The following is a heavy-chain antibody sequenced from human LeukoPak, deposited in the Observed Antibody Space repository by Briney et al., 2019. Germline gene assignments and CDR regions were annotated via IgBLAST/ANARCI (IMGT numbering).Heavy chain of an antibody. CDR3: ARDRQWLDV. Sequence: GGSLRLSCAASGFTFSSYGMHWVRQAPGKGLEWVSVIYSGGSTYYTDSVKGRFTISRDNSKNTLYLQMNSLRAEDTAVYCCARDRQWLDVWGQGTTVTVSS. J-gene: IGHJ6*02. CDR2: IYSGGST. CDR1: GFTFSSYG. D-gene: IGHD6-19*01. V-gene: IGHV3-53*01.